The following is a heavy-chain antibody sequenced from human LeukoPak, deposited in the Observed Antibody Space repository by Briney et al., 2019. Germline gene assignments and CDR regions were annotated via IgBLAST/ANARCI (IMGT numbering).Heavy chain of an antibody. Sequence: ASVTVSCKASGYTFTGYYMHWVRQAPGQGLEWMGWINPNSSGTNYAQKFQGRVTMTRDTSISTAYMELSRLRSDDTAVYYCARVRYDYVWGSYRFAFDYWGQGTLVTVSS. CDR2: INPNSSGT. D-gene: IGHD3-16*02. CDR3: ARVRYDYVWGSYRFAFDY. V-gene: IGHV1-2*02. CDR1: GYTFTGYY. J-gene: IGHJ4*02.